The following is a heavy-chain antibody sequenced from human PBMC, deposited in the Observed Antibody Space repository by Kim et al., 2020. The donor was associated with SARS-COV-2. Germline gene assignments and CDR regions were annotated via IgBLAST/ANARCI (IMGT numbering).Heavy chain of an antibody. V-gene: IGHV4-39*01. D-gene: IGHD3-16*01. J-gene: IGHJ4*02. CDR2: GST. CDR3: AEMMGGGCFDY. Sequence: GSTYYNPSLKSRVTISVDTSKNQFSLKLSSVTAADTAVYYCAEMMGGGCFDYWGQGTLVTVSS.